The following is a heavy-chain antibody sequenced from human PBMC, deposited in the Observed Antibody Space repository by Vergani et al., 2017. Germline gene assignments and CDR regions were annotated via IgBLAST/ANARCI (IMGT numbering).Heavy chain of an antibody. D-gene: IGHD2-21*02. J-gene: IGHJ3*02. CDR1: GFTFSSYA. Sequence: EVQLLESGGGLVQPGGSLRLSCAASGFTFSSYAMSWVRQAPGKGLEWVSAISGSGGSTYYADSVKGRFTISRDNSKNTLYLQMNSLRAEDTAVYYCAKDDSIQFAYCGGDCRPIDAFDIWGQGTMVTVSS. CDR3: AKDDSIQFAYCGGDCRPIDAFDI. CDR2: ISGSGGST. V-gene: IGHV3-23*01.